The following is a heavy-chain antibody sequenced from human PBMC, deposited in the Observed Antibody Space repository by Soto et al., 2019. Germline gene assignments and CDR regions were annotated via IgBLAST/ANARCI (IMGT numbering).Heavy chain of an antibody. CDR1: GGTFRTYA. J-gene: IGHJ6*02. Sequence: QVQLLQSGAEVKKPGSSVSVSCEASGGTFRTYAISWVRQAPGQGLEWMGEIIPIFGTINYAPQFQGRLTITADESTATVYMDLRSLRSADTALYYCAKGAVAGTPTSYYYYGMALWRHGTTVTVSS. CDR3: AKGAVAGTPTSYYYYGMAL. V-gene: IGHV1-69*12. D-gene: IGHD6-19*01. CDR2: IIPIFGTI.